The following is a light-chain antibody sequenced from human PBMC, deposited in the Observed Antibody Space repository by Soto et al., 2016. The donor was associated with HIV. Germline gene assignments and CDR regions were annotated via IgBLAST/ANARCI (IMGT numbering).Light chain of an antibody. CDR3: QAWDSTFVV. V-gene: IGLV3-1*01. J-gene: IGLJ2*01. CDR2: QDT. CDR1: KLGDKY. Sequence: SYDLTQPPSVSVSPGQTANITCSGDKLGDKYTSWYQQKPGQSPILVICQDTKRPSGIPERFSGSNSGNTATLTISGTQAMDEADYYCQAWDSTFVVFGGGTKLTVL.